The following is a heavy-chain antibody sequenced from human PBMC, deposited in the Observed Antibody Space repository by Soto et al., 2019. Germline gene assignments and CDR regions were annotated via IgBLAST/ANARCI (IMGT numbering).Heavy chain of an antibody. CDR3: ARDDEGGSYCDLGY. CDR1: GFTFSNYI. J-gene: IGHJ4*02. Sequence: HPGGSLRLSCAASGFTFSNYIMHWVRQAPGKGLEWVAIILHDGNNKYYADSVKGRFTISRDNSKNTLYLQMNSLRTEDTAIYYCARDDEGGSYCDLGYWGQGTLVTVS. V-gene: IGHV3-30-3*01. CDR2: ILHDGNNK. D-gene: IGHD3-10*01.